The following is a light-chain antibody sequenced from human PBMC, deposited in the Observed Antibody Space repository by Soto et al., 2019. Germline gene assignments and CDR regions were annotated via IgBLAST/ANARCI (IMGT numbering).Light chain of an antibody. J-gene: IGKJ1*01. CDR3: QHYNSYSWT. CDR2: DAS. Sequence: DIQMTQSPSTLSASVGDRVTITCRASQSISSWLAWYQQKPVKAPKLLIYDASSLESVVPSRFSGSGSGTEFTLTISSLQPDYLATYYCQHYNSYSWTFGQGTKVEIK. CDR1: QSISSW. V-gene: IGKV1-5*01.